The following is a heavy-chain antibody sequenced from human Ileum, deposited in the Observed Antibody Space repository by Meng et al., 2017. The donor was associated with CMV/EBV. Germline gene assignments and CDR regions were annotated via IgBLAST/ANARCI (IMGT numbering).Heavy chain of an antibody. J-gene: IGHJ4*02. Sequence: QVLFVQSGTEVKKPGASVKVSCKASGYTFTANHLHWVRQAPGQGLEWMGWIYPLNGDTYFAQKFQDRVTMTRDTSITTAYMELSSLTSDDTAIYYCVRENWYYDFWGQGTLVTVSS. CDR1: GYTFTANH. CDR2: IYPLNGDT. V-gene: IGHV1-2*02. D-gene: IGHD1-1*01. CDR3: VRENWYYDF.